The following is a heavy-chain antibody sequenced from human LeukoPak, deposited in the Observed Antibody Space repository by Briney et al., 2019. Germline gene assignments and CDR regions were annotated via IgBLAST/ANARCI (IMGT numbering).Heavy chain of an antibody. CDR2: IYHSGST. CDR1: GGSISSGSYY. J-gene: IGHJ4*02. D-gene: IGHD1-14*01. V-gene: IGHV4-39*07. Sequence: SETLSLTCTVSGGSISSGSYYWSWIRQPPGKGLEWIGSIYHSGSTYYNPSLKSRVTISVDTSKNQFSLKLSSVTAADTAVYYCARDEPFYYFDYWGQGTLVTVSS. CDR3: ARDEPFYYFDY.